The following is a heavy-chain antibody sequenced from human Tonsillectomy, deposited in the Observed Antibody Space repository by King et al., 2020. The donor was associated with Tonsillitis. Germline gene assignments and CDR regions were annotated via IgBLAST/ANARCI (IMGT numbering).Heavy chain of an antibody. CDR1: GYTFTGYY. J-gene: IGHJ6*03. Sequence: VQLVQSGAEVKKPGASVKVSCKASGYTFTGYYMHWVRQAPGQGLEWMGWINPNSGGTNSAQKFQGRVTMTRDTSISTAYMELSRLTSDDTAVYYCATLTAADPYYYYYYRDVWGKGTTVTVSS. V-gene: IGHV1-2*02. CDR2: INPNSGGT. CDR3: ATLTAADPYYYYYYRDV. D-gene: IGHD7-27*01.